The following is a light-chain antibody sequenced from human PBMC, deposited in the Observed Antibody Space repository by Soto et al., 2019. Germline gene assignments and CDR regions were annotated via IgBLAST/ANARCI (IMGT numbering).Light chain of an antibody. CDR1: SSDVGGYKY. CDR2: EVS. CDR3: SSYTHTSPPPSM. Sequence: QSALTQPASVSGSPGQSITISCTGTSSDVGGYKYVSWYQHHPGKAPKLIIYEVSHRPSGVSNRFSGSKSGNTASLTISGLQAEDEADYYCSSYTHTSPPPSMFGGGTKLTVL. J-gene: IGLJ3*02. V-gene: IGLV2-14*01.